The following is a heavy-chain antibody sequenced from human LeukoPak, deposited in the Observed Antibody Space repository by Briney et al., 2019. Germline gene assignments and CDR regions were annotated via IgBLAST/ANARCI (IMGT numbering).Heavy chain of an antibody. CDR1: GGSISSGSYY. J-gene: IGHJ3*02. Sequence: PSETLSLTCTVSGGSISSGSYYWSWIRQPAGKGLEWIGRIYTSGSTNYNPSLKSRVTMSVDTSKNQFSLKLSSVTAADTAVYYCARGLDYYDSSGSDAFDIWGQGTMVTVSS. CDR3: ARGLDYYDSSGSDAFDI. CDR2: IYTSGST. D-gene: IGHD3-22*01. V-gene: IGHV4-61*02.